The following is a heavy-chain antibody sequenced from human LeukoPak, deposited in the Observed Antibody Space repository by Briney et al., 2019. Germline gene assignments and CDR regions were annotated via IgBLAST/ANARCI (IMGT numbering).Heavy chain of an antibody. Sequence: SETLSPTCTVSGGSISSYYWSWIRQPPGKGLEWIGYIYYSGSTNYNPSLKSRVTISVDTSKNQFSLKLSSVTAADTAVYYCAREGGQQLPYYMDVWGKGTTVTVSS. J-gene: IGHJ6*03. V-gene: IGHV4-59*01. CDR3: AREGGQQLPYYMDV. D-gene: IGHD6-13*01. CDR2: IYYSGST. CDR1: GGSISSYY.